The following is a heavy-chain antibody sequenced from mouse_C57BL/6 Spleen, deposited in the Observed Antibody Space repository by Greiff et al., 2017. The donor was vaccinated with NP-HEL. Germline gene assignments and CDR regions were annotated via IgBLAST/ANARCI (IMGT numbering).Heavy chain of an antibody. Sequence: EVQGVESGGGLVQPGGSLSLSCAASGFTFTDYYMSWVRQPPGKALEWLGFIRNKANGYTTEYSASVKGRFTISRDNSQSILYLQMNALRAEDSATYYCARYNGYGNYLYAMDYWGQGTSVTVSS. D-gene: IGHD2-1*01. CDR2: IRNKANGYTT. J-gene: IGHJ4*01. V-gene: IGHV7-3*01. CDR1: GFTFTDYY. CDR3: ARYNGYGNYLYAMDY.